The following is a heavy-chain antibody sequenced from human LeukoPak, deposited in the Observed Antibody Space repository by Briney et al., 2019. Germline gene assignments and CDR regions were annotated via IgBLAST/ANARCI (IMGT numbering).Heavy chain of an antibody. CDR1: GFTFSSYE. CDR3: GREGHYDILTGYSPVEYYYYFMDV. D-gene: IGHD3-9*01. CDR2: ISSDGNDI. V-gene: IGHV3-30*04. Sequence: GGSLRLSCAASGFTFSSYELNWVRQAPGKGLEWVGVISSDGNDIHHADSVKGRFTISRDNSRDTLYLEMSSLRPEDTAVYYCGREGHYDILTGYSPVEYYYYFMDVWGKGTTVTVSS. J-gene: IGHJ6*03.